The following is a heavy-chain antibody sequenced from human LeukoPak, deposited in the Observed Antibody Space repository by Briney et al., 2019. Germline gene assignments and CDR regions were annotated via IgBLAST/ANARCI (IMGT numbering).Heavy chain of an antibody. Sequence: PGGSLRLSCAASGFTFNNYAVSWVRQAPGKGLEWVSGINENGGSTYYADSVKGRLTISRDNSKNTLYLQMNSLRAEDTAIYYCARQGGYYYESSASYYFDYWGQGTQVTVSS. CDR3: ARQGGYYYESSASYYFDY. J-gene: IGHJ4*02. D-gene: IGHD3-22*01. V-gene: IGHV3-23*01. CDR1: GFTFNNYA. CDR2: INENGGST.